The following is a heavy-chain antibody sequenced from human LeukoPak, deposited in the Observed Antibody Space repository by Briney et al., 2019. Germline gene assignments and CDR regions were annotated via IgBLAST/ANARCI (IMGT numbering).Heavy chain of an antibody. Sequence: ASVKVSCKASGYTFTDYAIHWLRQAPGQGLEWMGRIDPHSGGTNYAQKFQGRVTLTRDASISTAYMDLSRLRSDDTAFYYCTRDLTISGPIGYWGQETLVTLSS. V-gene: IGHV1-2*06. CDR1: GYTFTDYA. D-gene: IGHD3-9*01. CDR3: TRDLTISGPIGY. CDR2: IDPHSGGT. J-gene: IGHJ4*02.